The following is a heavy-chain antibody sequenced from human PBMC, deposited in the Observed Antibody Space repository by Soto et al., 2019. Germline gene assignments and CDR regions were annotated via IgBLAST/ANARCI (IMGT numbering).Heavy chain of an antibody. D-gene: IGHD3-10*01. CDR3: ARETHSYYYGSGSYYKTGAFDI. CDR2: ISSSGSTI. Sequence: GGSLRLSCAASGFTFSDYYMSWIRQAPGKGLEWVSYISSSGSTIYYADSVKGRFTISRDNAKNSLYLQMNSLRAEDTAVYYCARETHSYYYGSGSYYKTGAFDIWGQGTMVTVSS. V-gene: IGHV3-11*01. J-gene: IGHJ3*02. CDR1: GFTFSDYY.